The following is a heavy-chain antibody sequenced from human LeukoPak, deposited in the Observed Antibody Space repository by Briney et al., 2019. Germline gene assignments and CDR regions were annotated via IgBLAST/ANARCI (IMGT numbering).Heavy chain of an antibody. CDR3: ARAAIRSYGGNSGILRY. CDR2: INHSGST. D-gene: IGHD2-21*02. V-gene: IGHV4-34*01. CDR1: GFTFSSYA. Sequence: GSLRLSCAASGFTFSSYAMSWVRQPPGKGLEWIGEINHSGSTNYNPSLKSRVTISVDTSKNQFSLKLSSVTAADTAVYYCARAAIRSYGGNSGILRYWGQGTLVTVSS. J-gene: IGHJ4*02.